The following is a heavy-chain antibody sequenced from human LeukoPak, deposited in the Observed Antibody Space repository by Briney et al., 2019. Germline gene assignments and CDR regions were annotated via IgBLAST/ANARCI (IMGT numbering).Heavy chain of an antibody. V-gene: IGHV3-33*01. Sequence: GGSLRLSCAASGFTFRTYGMHWVRRAPGKGLEWVAVIWYDGSDKYHADSVKGRFTISRDNSKNTLYLQMNSLRAEDTAVYYCARGTATIWEQFDYWGQGTLVTVSS. CDR1: GFTFRTYG. CDR2: IWYDGSDK. D-gene: IGHD5-24*01. J-gene: IGHJ4*02. CDR3: ARGTATIWEQFDY.